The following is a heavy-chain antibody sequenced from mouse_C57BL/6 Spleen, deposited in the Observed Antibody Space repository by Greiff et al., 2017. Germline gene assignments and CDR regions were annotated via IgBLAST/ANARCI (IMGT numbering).Heavy chain of an antibody. V-gene: IGHV1-4*01. CDR1: GYTFTSYT. D-gene: IGHD4-1*01. J-gene: IGHJ4*01. Sequence: QVQLQQSGAELARPGASVQMSCKASGYTFTSYTMHWVKQRPGQGLEWIGYINPSSGYTKYNQKFKDKATLTADKSSSTAYMQQSSLTAEDSAVYDCAKSTGTGPYAMDYWGQGTSVTVSA. CDR2: INPSSGYT. CDR3: AKSTGTGPYAMDY.